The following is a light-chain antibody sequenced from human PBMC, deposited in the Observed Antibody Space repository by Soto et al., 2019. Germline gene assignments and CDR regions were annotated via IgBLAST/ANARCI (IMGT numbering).Light chain of an antibody. CDR3: QHYNSYSEA. V-gene: IGKV1-5*03. CDR2: KAS. J-gene: IGKJ1*01. Sequence: DIQMTQSTSTLSASVVYXXXXTXXASQTISTWLAWYQQKPGKAPKLLIYKASTLKSGVPSRFSGSGSGTEFTLTISSLQPDDFATYYCQHYNSYSEAFGQGTKVDIK. CDR1: QTISTW.